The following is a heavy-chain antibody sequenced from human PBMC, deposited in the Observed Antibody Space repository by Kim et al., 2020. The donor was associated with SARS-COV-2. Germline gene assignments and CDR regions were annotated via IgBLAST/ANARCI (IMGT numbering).Heavy chain of an antibody. CDR3: ARGRAGYCSGGSCYRYYFDY. Sequence: SETLSLTCTVSGGSISSYYWSWIRQPPGKGLEWIGYIYYSGSTNYNPSLKSRVTISVDTSKNQFSLKLSSVTAADTAVYYCARGRAGYCSGGSCYRYYFDYWGQGTLVTVSS. V-gene: IGHV4-59*13. J-gene: IGHJ4*02. CDR1: GGSISSYY. D-gene: IGHD2-15*01. CDR2: IYYSGST.